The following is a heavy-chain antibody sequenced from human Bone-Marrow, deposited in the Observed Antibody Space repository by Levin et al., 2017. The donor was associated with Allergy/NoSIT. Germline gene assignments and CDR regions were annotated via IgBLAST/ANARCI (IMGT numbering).Heavy chain of an antibody. D-gene: IGHD5-24*01. CDR1: GFTFSSYG. J-gene: IGHJ4*02. V-gene: IGHV3-30*18. Sequence: GGSLRLSCAASGFTFSSYGMHWVRQAPGKGLEWVAVISYDGSNKYYGDSVKGRFTISRDNPKNTVYLQMHSLRAEDTAVYYCAKDQRWLQIEYWGQGTLVTVSS. CDR2: ISYDGSNK. CDR3: AKDQRWLQIEY.